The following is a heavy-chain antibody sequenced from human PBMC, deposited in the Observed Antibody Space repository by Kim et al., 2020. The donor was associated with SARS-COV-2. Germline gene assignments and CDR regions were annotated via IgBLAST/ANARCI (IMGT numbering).Heavy chain of an antibody. Sequence: ASVKVSCKVSGYTLTELSMHWVRQAPGKGLEWMGGFDPEDGETIYAQKFQGRVTMTEDTSTDTAYMELSSLRSEDTAVYYCATEMEGEPHYGMDVWGQGTTVTVSS. CDR1: GYTLTELS. J-gene: IGHJ6*02. CDR2: FDPEDGET. V-gene: IGHV1-24*01. CDR3: ATEMEGEPHYGMDV. D-gene: IGHD3-3*01.